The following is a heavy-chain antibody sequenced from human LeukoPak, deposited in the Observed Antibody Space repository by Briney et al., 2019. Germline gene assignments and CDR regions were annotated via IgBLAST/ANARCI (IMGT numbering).Heavy chain of an antibody. CDR3: ARGHYGLDV. CDR1: GFXFSDHY. Sequence: GGSLRLSCAASGFXFSDHYMSWIRQAPGKGLEWISYISPTTSYTNYYADSVKGRFTISRDDAKKSLYLQMNSLRDEDTAVYYCARGHYGLDVWGQGTTVTVSS. V-gene: IGHV3-11*06. CDR2: ISPTTSYT. J-gene: IGHJ6*02.